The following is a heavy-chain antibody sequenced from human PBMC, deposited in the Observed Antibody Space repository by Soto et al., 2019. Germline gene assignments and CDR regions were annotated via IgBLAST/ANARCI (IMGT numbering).Heavy chain of an antibody. J-gene: IGHJ5*02. V-gene: IGHV4-30-4*01. CDR3: ASSPQLEPNWFDP. CDR2: IYYSGST. D-gene: IGHD1-1*01. CDR1: GGSISSGDYY. Sequence: SSETLSLTCTVSGGSISSGDYYWSWIRQPPGKGLEWIGYIYYSGSTYYNPSLKSRVTISVDTSKNQFSLKLSSVTAAATAVYYCASSPQLEPNWFDPWGQGTLVTVSS.